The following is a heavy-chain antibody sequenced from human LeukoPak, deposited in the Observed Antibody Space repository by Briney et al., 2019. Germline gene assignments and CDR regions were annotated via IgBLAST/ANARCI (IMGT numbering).Heavy chain of an antibody. CDR1: GFTFSSYA. CDR2: ISYDGSNK. J-gene: IGHJ5*02. D-gene: IGHD6-13*01. V-gene: IGHV3-30*04. CDR3: ACGLSDSSSRSRVNNWFDP. Sequence: PGRSLRLSCAASGFTFSSYAMHWVRQAPGKGLEWVAVISYDGSNKYYADSVKGRFTISRDNSKNTLYLQMNSLRAEDTAVYYCACGLSDSSSRSRVNNWFDPWPGNPGHSLL.